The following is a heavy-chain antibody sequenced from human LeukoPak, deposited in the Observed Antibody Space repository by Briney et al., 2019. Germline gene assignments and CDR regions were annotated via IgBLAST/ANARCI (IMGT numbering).Heavy chain of an antibody. J-gene: IGHJ5*02. CDR1: GYSINSDSN. D-gene: IGHD2-2*01. V-gene: IGHV4-38-2*01. CDR3: AKFGSSTSKGFDP. Sequence: LETLSLTCVVSGYSINSDSNWGWIRQPPGKGLEWIGTIAYSGTIYYSPSLKSRVTISKDTSRNQFYLDITSVTTADTAVYFCAKFGSSTSKGFDPWGQGTLVTVSS. CDR2: IAYSGTI.